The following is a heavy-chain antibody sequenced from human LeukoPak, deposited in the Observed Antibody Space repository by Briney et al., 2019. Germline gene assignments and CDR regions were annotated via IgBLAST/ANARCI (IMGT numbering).Heavy chain of an antibody. Sequence: ASVKVSCKASGYTFTGYYMHWVRQAPGQGLEWMGWINPNSGGTNYAQKFQGRVTMTRDTSTSTVYMELSSLRSEDTAVYYCARDRADPPNYYYYYGMDVWGQGTTVTVSS. J-gene: IGHJ6*02. CDR2: INPNSGGT. V-gene: IGHV1-2*02. CDR1: GYTFTGYY. CDR3: ARDRADPPNYYYYYGMDV.